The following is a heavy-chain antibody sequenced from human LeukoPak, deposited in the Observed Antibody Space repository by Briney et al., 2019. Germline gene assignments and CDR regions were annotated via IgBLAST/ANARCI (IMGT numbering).Heavy chain of an antibody. CDR3: AKTDYGDYPIFDY. Sequence: GVSLRLSWAASGFTFSSYAMRWVRQAPGGGRGWVSAISGSGGSTYYADSVKGRFTISRDNSKNTLYLQMNSLRAEDTAVYYCAKTDYGDYPIFDYWGQGTLVTVSS. V-gene: IGHV3-23*01. D-gene: IGHD4-17*01. J-gene: IGHJ4*02. CDR1: GFTFSSYA. CDR2: ISGSGGST.